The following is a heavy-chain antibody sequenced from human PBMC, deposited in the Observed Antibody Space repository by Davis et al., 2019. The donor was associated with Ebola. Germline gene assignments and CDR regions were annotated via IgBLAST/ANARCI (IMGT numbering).Heavy chain of an antibody. V-gene: IGHV1-18*01. Sequence: AASVKVSCKASGYTFTSYGISWVRQAPGQGLEWMGRISHYDFSTNYGEKFQDRVPLTTDTSTNTAYMELRSLRSDDTAVYFCASTTSMESTHFYYYALDVWGQGTTVTVSS. CDR3: ASTTSMESTHFYYYALDV. CDR2: ISHYDFST. D-gene: IGHD1-1*01. J-gene: IGHJ6*02. CDR1: GYTFTSYG.